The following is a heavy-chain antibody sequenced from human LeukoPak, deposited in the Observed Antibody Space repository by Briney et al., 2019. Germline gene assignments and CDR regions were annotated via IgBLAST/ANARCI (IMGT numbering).Heavy chain of an antibody. CDR3: ARDTRIAVAGTNWFDP. J-gene: IGHJ5*02. D-gene: IGHD6-19*01. Sequence: ASVKVSCKASGYTFTSYGISWVRQAPGQGLEWMGWISAYNGNTNYAQKLQGRVTMTTDTSTSTAYMELRSLRSDDTAVYYFARDTRIAVAGTNWFDPWGQGTLVTVSS. V-gene: IGHV1-18*01. CDR2: ISAYNGNT. CDR1: GYTFTSYG.